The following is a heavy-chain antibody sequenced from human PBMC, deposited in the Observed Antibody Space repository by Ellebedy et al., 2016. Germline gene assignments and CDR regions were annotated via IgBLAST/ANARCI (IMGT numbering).Heavy chain of an antibody. J-gene: IGHJ4*02. CDR1: GYTFSSYG. CDR2: ISAYSRNT. CDR3: ARAPYDYTWGTYRPTLDY. Sequence: ASVKVSXKASGYTFSSYGISWVRQAPGQGLEWMGWISAYSRNTDYEQRFQGRVTMTTDTSTSTAYMELRSLRSDDTAVYYCARAPYDYTWGTYRPTLDYWGQGTLVTVSS. D-gene: IGHD3-16*02. V-gene: IGHV1-18*01.